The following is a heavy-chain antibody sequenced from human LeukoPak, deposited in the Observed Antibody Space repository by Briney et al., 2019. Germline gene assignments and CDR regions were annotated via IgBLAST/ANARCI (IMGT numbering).Heavy chain of an antibody. CDR3: ARGGGI. CDR1: GFTFSLYW. V-gene: IGHV3-7*01. Sequence: GGSLRLSCVVSGFTFSLYWMNWVRQAPGKGLEWVANIKQDGSEEYYVDSVKGLFTISRDNAKNSLYLQMNSLRVEDTAVYYCARGGGIWGQGTMVTVSS. D-gene: IGHD2-15*01. CDR2: IKQDGSEE. J-gene: IGHJ3*02.